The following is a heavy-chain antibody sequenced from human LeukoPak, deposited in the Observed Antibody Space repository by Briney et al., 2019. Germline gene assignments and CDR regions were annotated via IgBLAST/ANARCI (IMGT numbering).Heavy chain of an antibody. CDR2: IYYSGST. J-gene: IGHJ5*02. D-gene: IGHD2-2*02. Sequence: SETLPLTCTVSGGSISSSSYYWGWIRQPPGKGLEWIGSIYYSGSTYYNPSLKSRVTISVDTSKNQSSLKLSSVTAADTAVYYCARQGGYCSSTSCYSSTDWFDPWGQGTLVTVSS. V-gene: IGHV4-39*01. CDR1: GGSISSSSYY. CDR3: ARQGGYCSSTSCYSSTDWFDP.